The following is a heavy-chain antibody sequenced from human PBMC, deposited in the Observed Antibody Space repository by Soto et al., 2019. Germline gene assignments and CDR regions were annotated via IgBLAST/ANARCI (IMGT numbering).Heavy chain of an antibody. J-gene: IGHJ5*02. Sequence: ASVKVACKASGYTFTSYAMHWARQAPGQRLEWMGWINAGNGNTNYAQKLQGRVTMTTDTSTSTAYMELRSLRSDDTAVYYCARDSEGDTAMNSTNNCSAPWGKETLSTVSS. CDR1: GYTFTSYA. D-gene: IGHD5-18*01. V-gene: IGHV1-3*01. CDR3: ARDSEGDTAMNSTNNCSAP. CDR2: INAGNGNT.